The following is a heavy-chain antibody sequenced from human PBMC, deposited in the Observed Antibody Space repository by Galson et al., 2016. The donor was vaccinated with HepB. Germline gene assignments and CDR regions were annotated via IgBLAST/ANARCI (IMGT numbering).Heavy chain of an antibody. J-gene: IGHJ6*02. Sequence: SLRLSCAASGFSLSSYGMQWVRQAPGKGLEWVAVLMHVGGEKDYGDSVKGRFTISRDDSKSTLHLQMNSLRGDDTAVYYCARGYYNAMDVWGQGATVTVSS. CDR1: GFSLSSYG. CDR2: LMHVGGEK. CDR3: ARGYYNAMDV. V-gene: IGHV3-30-3*01.